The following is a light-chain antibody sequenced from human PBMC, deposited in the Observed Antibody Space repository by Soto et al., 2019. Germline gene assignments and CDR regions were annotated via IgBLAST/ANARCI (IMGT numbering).Light chain of an antibody. CDR3: QHYGTSFWT. J-gene: IGKJ1*01. CDR2: GAS. V-gene: IGKV3-20*01. Sequence: EIVLTQSPGTLSLSPGERATLSCRTSQSVSSSYLAWYQQKPGQAPRLLIYGASTRATGIPDRFSGSGSGTDFTLTISRLETEDFAVYHCQHYGTSFWTFGQGTKVEIK. CDR1: QSVSSSY.